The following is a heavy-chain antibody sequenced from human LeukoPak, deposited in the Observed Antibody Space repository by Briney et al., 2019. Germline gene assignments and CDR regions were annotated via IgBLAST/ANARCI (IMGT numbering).Heavy chain of an antibody. CDR3: ARDHNWGPDY. CDR1: GYTFTDHY. V-gene: IGHV1-2*02. J-gene: IGHJ4*02. CDR2: IHPGRGDT. D-gene: IGHD7-27*01. Sequence: ASVKVSCKALGYTFTDHYFHWLRQAPGQGIEWMGWIHPGRGDTNIAQRFQGRVSLTRDMSISTAYMELSRLTSDDTAVYYCARDHNWGPDYWGQGTLVSVSS.